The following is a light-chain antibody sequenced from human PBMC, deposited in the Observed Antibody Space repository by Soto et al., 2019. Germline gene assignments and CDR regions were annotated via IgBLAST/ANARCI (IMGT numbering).Light chain of an antibody. J-gene: IGKJ1*01. CDR1: QSVDTF. CDR2: GAS. CDR3: KQYGSLSST. V-gene: IGKV3-20*01. Sequence: ETALTQSPPTLSLSPGERATLSCRASQSVDTFLAWYQFKPGQAPRIIIFGASGRATGIPDRFSGSGSGTDFTLTISRLEPVDFAVYYCKQYGSLSSTFGQGTKVDIK.